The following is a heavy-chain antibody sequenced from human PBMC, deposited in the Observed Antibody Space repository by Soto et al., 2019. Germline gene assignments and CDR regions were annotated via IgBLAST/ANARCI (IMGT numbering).Heavy chain of an antibody. J-gene: IGHJ5*02. D-gene: IGHD4-17*01. Sequence: QVQLVQSGTEVRKPGASVKVSCKASGYTFTNYGINWVRQAPGQGLEWMGWISTYNVNTYYAQKFKGRATLTTDTSTNTAYMELRSLTSDDTAVYHCARALTVTTSLDLWGLGTLVTVSS. CDR3: ARALTVTTSLDL. V-gene: IGHV1-18*04. CDR1: GYTFTNYG. CDR2: ISTYNVNT.